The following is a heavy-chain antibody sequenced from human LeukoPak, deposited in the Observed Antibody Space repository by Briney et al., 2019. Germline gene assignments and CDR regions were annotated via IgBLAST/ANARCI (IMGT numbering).Heavy chain of an antibody. D-gene: IGHD3-3*01. V-gene: IGHV3-30*04. Sequence: PGRSLRLSCAASGFTFSSYAMHWVRQAPGKGLEWVAVISYDGSNKYYADSVKGRFTISRDNSKNTLYLQMNSLRAEDTAVYYCARGRYSTIFGVVIIKHDAFDIWGQGTMVTVSS. CDR2: ISYDGSNK. CDR1: GFTFSSYA. CDR3: ARGRYSTIFGVVIIKHDAFDI. J-gene: IGHJ3*02.